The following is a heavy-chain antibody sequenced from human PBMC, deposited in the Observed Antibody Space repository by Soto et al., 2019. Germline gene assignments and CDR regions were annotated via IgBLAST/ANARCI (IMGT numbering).Heavy chain of an antibody. J-gene: IGHJ4*02. CDR1: GGTFSSYT. CDR2: IIPILGIA. Sequence: QVQLVQSGAEVKKPGSSVKVSCKASGGTFSSYTISWVRQAPGQGLEWMGRIIPILGIANYAQKFQGRVTITADKSTSTAYMELSSLRSEDTAVYYCARDRRDGYNFDYWGQGTLVTVSS. D-gene: IGHD5-12*01. V-gene: IGHV1-69*08. CDR3: ARDRRDGYNFDY.